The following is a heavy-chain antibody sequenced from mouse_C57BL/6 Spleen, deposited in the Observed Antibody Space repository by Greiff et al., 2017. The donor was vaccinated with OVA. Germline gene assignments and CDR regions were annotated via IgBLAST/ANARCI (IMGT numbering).Heavy chain of an antibody. CDR3: ARKGYYYFDY. Sequence: VQLKESGPGLVKPSQSLSLTCSVTGYSITSGYYWNWIRQFPGNKLEWMGYISYDGSNNYNPSLKNRISITRDTSKNQFFLKLNSVTTEDTATYYCARKGYYYFDYWGQGTTLTVSS. CDR1: GYSITSGYY. D-gene: IGHD2-3*01. V-gene: IGHV3-6*01. CDR2: ISYDGSN. J-gene: IGHJ2*01.